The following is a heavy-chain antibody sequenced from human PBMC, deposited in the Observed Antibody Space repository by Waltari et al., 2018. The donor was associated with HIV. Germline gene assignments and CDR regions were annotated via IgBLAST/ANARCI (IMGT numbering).Heavy chain of an antibody. CDR3: ARERYSRSHGMDV. V-gene: IGHV3-21*02. J-gene: IGHJ6*02. D-gene: IGHD3-16*02. CDR1: GFTFSSYT. CDR2: ISRSSNYI. Sequence: EEQLVESGGGLVNPGGSLRLSCAASGFTFSSYTLNWVRQAPGKGLEWVSSISRSSNYIFYADSVQGRFTISRDNAENSVFLQMNSLRPDDTAVYFCARERYSRSHGMDVWGQGTTVIVSS.